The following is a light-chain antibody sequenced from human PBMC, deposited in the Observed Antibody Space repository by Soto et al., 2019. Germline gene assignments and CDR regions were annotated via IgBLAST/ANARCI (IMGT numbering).Light chain of an antibody. CDR2: GNN. V-gene: IGLV1-40*01. CDR1: SSNIGAPYD. CDR3: QSYENSLSGSV. Sequence: QSVLTQPPSVSGAPGQRVTISCTGSSSNIGAPYDVHWYQQVPGTAPKLLIYGNNNRPSGVPDRFSGSKSGTSASLAITGLQAKDEADYYGQSYENSLSGSVFGGGTKVTVL. J-gene: IGLJ2*01.